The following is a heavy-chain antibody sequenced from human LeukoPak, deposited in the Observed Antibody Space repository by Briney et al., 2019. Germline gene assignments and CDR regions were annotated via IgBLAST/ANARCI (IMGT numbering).Heavy chain of an antibody. D-gene: IGHD2-2*01. Sequence: ASVKVSCKASGYTFTSYGISWVRQAPGQGLEWMGWISGGNGSTNYAQKLQGRVTMTTDTSTSTAYMELRSLRSDDSAIYYCAREDTRRGSRGYFDYWGQGTLVTVSS. CDR3: AREDTRRGSRGYFDY. V-gene: IGHV1-18*01. J-gene: IGHJ4*02. CDR1: GYTFTSYG. CDR2: ISGGNGST.